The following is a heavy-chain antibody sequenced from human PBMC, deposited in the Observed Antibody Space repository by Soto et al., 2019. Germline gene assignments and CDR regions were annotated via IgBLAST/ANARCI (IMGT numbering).Heavy chain of an antibody. CDR3: ASNRGYYYYGMDV. CDR2: IYSGAGT. Sequence: GGSLRLSCAASGFTVSSHYMSWVRQAPGKGLEWVSVIYSGAGTYYADSVKGRFTISRDNSKNTLYLQMNSLRAEDTAVYYCASNRGYYYYGMDVWGQGTTVPVYS. V-gene: IGHV3-53*01. J-gene: IGHJ6*02. CDR1: GFTVSSHY. D-gene: IGHD2-21*01.